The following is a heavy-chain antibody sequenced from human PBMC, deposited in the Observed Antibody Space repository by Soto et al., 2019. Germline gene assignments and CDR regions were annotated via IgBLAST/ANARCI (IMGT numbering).Heavy chain of an antibody. Sequence: SVKVSCKASGGTFSSYAISWVRQAPGQGLEWMGGIIPIFGTANYAQKFQGRVTITADESTSTAHMELSSLRSEDTAVYYCARGLQRVYNWFDPWGQGTLVTVSS. J-gene: IGHJ5*02. D-gene: IGHD6-25*01. V-gene: IGHV1-69*13. CDR3: ARGLQRVYNWFDP. CDR1: GGTFSSYA. CDR2: IIPIFGTA.